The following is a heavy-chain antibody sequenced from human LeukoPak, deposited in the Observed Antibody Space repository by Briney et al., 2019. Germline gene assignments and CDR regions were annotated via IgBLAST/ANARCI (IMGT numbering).Heavy chain of an antibody. CDR1: GFAFSSNW. CDR3: ARDLYGDYGMDV. CDR2: IRSSSGYV. Sequence: PGGSLRLSCTASGFAFSSNWMHWVRQAPGKGLEWVSSIRSSSGYVYYADSVKGRFTISRDNAKHSLYLQMDSLRVEDTAVYYCARDLYGDYGMDVWGQGTTVTVSS. J-gene: IGHJ6*02. D-gene: IGHD4-17*01. V-gene: IGHV3-21*01.